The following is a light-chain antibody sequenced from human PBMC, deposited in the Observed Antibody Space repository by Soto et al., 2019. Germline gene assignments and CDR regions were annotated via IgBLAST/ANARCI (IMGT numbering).Light chain of an antibody. CDR2: KAS. J-gene: IGKJ2*01. CDR3: QQYNTYPYT. Sequence: DIQMTQSPSTLSASVGDRVTITCRASQSISSWLAWYQQKPGKAPKLLIYKASSLESGVPSRFSGSGSGTEFTFTISSLQPDDFATDYCQQYNTYPYTFGQWTRLDIK. CDR1: QSISSW. V-gene: IGKV1-5*03.